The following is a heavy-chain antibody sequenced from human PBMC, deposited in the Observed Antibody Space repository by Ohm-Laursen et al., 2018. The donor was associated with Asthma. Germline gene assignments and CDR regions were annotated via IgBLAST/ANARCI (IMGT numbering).Heavy chain of an antibody. D-gene: IGHD5-12*01. J-gene: IGHJ4*02. V-gene: IGHV4-30-2*01. CDR1: GGSISSANYF. Sequence: TLSLTCSVSGGSISSANYFWSWIRQPPGKGLEWIGYIYHSGSTYYNPSLKSRVTISVDRSKNQFSLKLSSVTAADTAVYYCARGANLGYWGQGTLVTVSS. CDR2: IYHSGST. CDR3: ARGANLGY.